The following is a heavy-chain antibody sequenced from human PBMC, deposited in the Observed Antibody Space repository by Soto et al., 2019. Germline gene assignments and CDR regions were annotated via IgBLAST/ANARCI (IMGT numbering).Heavy chain of an antibody. D-gene: IGHD6-13*01. J-gene: IGHJ4*02. Sequence: GESLKISCKGSGYSFTSYWIGWVRQMPGKGLEWMGIIYPGDSDTRYSPSIQGQVTISADKSISTAYLEWSSLKAADTAMYYCARRGRGAAAGIDYWGQGTLVTVSS. V-gene: IGHV5-51*01. CDR2: IYPGDSDT. CDR1: GYSFTSYW. CDR3: ARRGRGAAAGIDY.